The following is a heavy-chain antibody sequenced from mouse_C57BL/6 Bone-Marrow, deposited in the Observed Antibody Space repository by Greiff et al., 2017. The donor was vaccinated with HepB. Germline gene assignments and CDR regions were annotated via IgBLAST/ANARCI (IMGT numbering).Heavy chain of an antibody. CDR1: GYSITSGYD. CDR3: ARSPTTVVEGVYAMDY. V-gene: IGHV3-1*01. CDR2: ISYSGST. D-gene: IGHD1-1*01. Sequence: VQLKESGPGMVKPSQSLSLTCTVTGYSITSGYDWHWIRHFPGNKLEWMGYISYSGSTNYNPSLKSRISITHDTSKNHFFLKLNSVTTEDTATYYCARSPTTVVEGVYAMDYWGQGTSVTVSS. J-gene: IGHJ4*01.